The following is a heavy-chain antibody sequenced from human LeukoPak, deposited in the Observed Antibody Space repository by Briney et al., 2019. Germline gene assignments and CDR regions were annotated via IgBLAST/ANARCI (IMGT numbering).Heavy chain of an antibody. CDR3: ARHKTGITIFGVVIAPIFDY. CDR2: ISYSGST. V-gene: IGHV4-59*08. D-gene: IGHD3-3*01. CDR1: GGSISSYY. J-gene: IGHJ4*02. Sequence: SETLSLTCTVSGGSISSYYWTWIRQPPGKGLEWIGYISYSGSTNYNPSLRSRVTISVDTSKNQFSLSLRSVTAADTAVYYCARHKTGITIFGVVIAPIFDYWGQGTLVTVSS.